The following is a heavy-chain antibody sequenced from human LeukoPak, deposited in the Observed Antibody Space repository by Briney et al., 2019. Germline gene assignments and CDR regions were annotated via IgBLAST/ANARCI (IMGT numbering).Heavy chain of an antibody. D-gene: IGHD2-2*01. V-gene: IGHV1-2*02. CDR2: INPNDGDT. J-gene: IGHJ4*02. CDR3: ARANFLYCSSSTCLFDY. CDR1: GYTFTDYY. Sequence: ASVKVSCKASGYTFTDYYMHWVPHAPGQGVEWMGCINPNDGDTNYAQKFQGRVTMTRDTSISTAHMEVSRLRSDDTAVYYCARANFLYCSSSTCLFDYWGQGTLVTVSS.